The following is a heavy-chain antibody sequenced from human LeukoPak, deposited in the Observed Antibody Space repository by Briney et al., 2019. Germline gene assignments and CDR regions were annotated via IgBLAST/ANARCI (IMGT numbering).Heavy chain of an antibody. CDR1: GFTFDDYG. V-gene: IGHV3-20*04. J-gene: IGHJ4*02. Sequence: GGSLRLSCAASGFTFDDYGMSWVRQAPGKGLEWVSGINWNGGSTGYADSVKGRFTISRDNAKNSLYLQMNSLRAEDTALYYCARDLYDSSGYSTYYFDYWGQGTLVTVSS. CDR2: INWNGGST. D-gene: IGHD3-22*01. CDR3: ARDLYDSSGYSTYYFDY.